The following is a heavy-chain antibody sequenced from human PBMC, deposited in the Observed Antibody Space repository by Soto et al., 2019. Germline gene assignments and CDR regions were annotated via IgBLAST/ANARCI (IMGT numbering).Heavy chain of an antibody. V-gene: IGHV1-69*02. CDR2: IIPILGIA. CDR3: ASVSMVRVAGGSVYFYMDV. CDR1: GGTFCSYT. D-gene: IGHD3-10*01. Sequence: ASVKVSCKASGGTFCSYTISWVRQAPGQGLEWMGRIIPILGIANYAQKFQGRVTITADKSTSTAYMELSSLRSEDTAVYYCASVSMVRVAGGSVYFYMDVRGKGTTVTVSS. J-gene: IGHJ6*03.